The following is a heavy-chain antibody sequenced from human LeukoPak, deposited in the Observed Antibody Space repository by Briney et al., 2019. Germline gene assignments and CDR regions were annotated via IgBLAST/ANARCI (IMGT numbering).Heavy chain of an antibody. Sequence: VASVKVSCKASGYTFTAYYIHWVRQAPGQELEWMGWINPKSGGTYYVQKFQGRVTVTTDTSINTAYMELSSLTSDDTAVYYCAREFVTPTTNWGQGTLVTVSS. CDR1: GYTFTAYY. J-gene: IGHJ1*01. CDR2: INPKSGGT. D-gene: IGHD4-23*01. V-gene: IGHV1-2*02. CDR3: AREFVTPTTN.